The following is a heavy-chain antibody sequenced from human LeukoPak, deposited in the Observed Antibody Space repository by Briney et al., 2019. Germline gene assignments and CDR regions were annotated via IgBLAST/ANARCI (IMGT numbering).Heavy chain of an antibody. CDR1: GGSISSSSYY. Sequence: SETLSLTCTVSGGSISSSSYYWSWIRQPPGKGLEWIGYIYYSGSTNYNPSLKSRVTISVDTSKNQFSLKLSSVTAADTAVYYCARAPFGEWELPDYWGQGTLVTVSS. V-gene: IGHV4-61*01. CDR3: ARAPFGEWELPDY. CDR2: IYYSGST. D-gene: IGHD1-26*01. J-gene: IGHJ4*02.